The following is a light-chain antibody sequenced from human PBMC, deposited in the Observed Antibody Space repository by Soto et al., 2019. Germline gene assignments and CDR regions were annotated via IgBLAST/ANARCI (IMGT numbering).Light chain of an antibody. CDR3: ASYTTSSTYV. V-gene: IGLV2-14*01. CDR1: SSDVGGYSY. CDR2: DVS. J-gene: IGLJ1*01. Sequence: HSDLTQPASVSGFPGQSIAISCTRTSSDVGGYSYVSWYQQQPGKAPKLVISDVSNRPSGVSDRFSGSKSGNTASLTISGLQTEDEADYYCASYTTSSTYVFGTGTKVTVL.